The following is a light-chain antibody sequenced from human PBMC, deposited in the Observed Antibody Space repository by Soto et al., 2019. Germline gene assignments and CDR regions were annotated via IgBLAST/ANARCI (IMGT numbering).Light chain of an antibody. CDR2: GAS. V-gene: IGKV3D-15*01. CDR1: QNVGTT. Sequence: EIVMTQFPDSLCVSPGESATLSCRASQNVGTTLAWYQQKPGQAPRLLIYGASTRASGCPPRFRGSGSGTDFTLNINYLRSEDIAVYFCQQYKEYVTFGGGTKVEV. J-gene: IGKJ4*01. CDR3: QQYKEYVT.